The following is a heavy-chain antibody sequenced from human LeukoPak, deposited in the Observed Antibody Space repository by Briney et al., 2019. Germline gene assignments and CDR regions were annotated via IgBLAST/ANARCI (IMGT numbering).Heavy chain of an antibody. V-gene: IGHV3-7*01. CDR1: GFTFSNYW. CDR3: ARRYGDYDDAFDI. Sequence: GGSLRLSCAASGFTFSNYWMSWVRQAPGKGLEWVANTRQDGSEKYYVDSVKGRFTISRDNAKNSLYLQMNSLRAEDTAVYYCARRYGDYDDAFDIWGQGTMVTVSS. J-gene: IGHJ3*02. D-gene: IGHD4-17*01. CDR2: TRQDGSEK.